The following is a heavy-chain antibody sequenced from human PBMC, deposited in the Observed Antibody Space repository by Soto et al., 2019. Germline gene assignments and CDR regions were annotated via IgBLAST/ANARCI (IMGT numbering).Heavy chain of an antibody. CDR1: GFSFESNG. D-gene: IGHD3-22*01. V-gene: IGHV3-30*18. J-gene: IGHJ6*02. Sequence: GGSLRLSCAASGFSFESNGMHCVRRAPGKGLEWLAGISFDGSNKYYRDSVRGRFAIFRDNSKKTLSLQMNSLKLDDTATYYCVKGRYDTLIDGYYHYYGLDVWGQGTTVTVSS. CDR3: VKGRYDTLIDGYYHYYGLDV. CDR2: ISFDGSNK.